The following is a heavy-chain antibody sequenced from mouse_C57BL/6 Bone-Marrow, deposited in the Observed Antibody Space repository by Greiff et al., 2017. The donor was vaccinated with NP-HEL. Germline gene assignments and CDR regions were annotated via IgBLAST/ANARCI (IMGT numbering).Heavy chain of an antibody. D-gene: IGHD6-1*01. CDR1: GFTFSSYA. V-gene: IGHV5-9-1*02. J-gene: IGHJ4*01. CDR2: ISSGGDYI. CDR3: TREASYAMDY. Sequence: EVKVVESGEGLVKPGGSLKLSCAASGFTFSSYAMSWVRQTPEKRMEWVAYISSGGDYIYYADTVKGRFTISRDNARNTLYLQMSSLKSEDTAMYYCTREASYAMDYWGQGTSVTVSS.